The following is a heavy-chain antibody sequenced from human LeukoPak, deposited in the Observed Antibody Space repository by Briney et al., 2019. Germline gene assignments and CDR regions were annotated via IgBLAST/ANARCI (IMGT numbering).Heavy chain of an antibody. J-gene: IGHJ6*02. CDR1: GGSISGYY. CDR3: ARTQNTIFGVVIPNYGMDV. Sequence: SETLSLTCTVSGGSISGYYWSWIRQPPGKGLEWIGYIYYSGSTNYNPSLKSRVTISVDTSKNQFSLKLSSVTAADTAVYYCARTQNTIFGVVIPNYGMDVWGQGTTVTVSS. V-gene: IGHV4-59*08. D-gene: IGHD3-3*01. CDR2: IYYSGST.